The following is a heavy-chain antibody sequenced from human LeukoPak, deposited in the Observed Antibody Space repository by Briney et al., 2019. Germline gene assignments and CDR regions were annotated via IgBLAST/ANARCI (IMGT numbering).Heavy chain of an antibody. J-gene: IGHJ6*03. V-gene: IGHV3-23*01. D-gene: IGHD1-26*01. CDR1: GFTFSSYG. Sequence: PGGSLGLSCAASGFTFSSYGMSWVRQAPGKGLEWVSAISGSGGSTYYADSVKGRFTISRDNSKNTLYLQMNSLRAEDTAVYYCARDPYSGSYGDYYYYYMDVWGKGTTVTISS. CDR3: ARDPYSGSYGDYYYYYMDV. CDR2: ISGSGGST.